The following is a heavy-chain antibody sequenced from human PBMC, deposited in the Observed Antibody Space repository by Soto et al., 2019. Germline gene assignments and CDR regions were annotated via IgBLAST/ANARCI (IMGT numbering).Heavy chain of an antibody. Sequence: QVQLVQSGAEVRKPGASVKVSCKASGYTFTNYGITWVRQAPGQGLEWMGWISPYNGNTNYIQNLQGRVTMTTDTSTSTGYMELRSLRSDDTAVYYCARGGLGYCRGGSCPSNWFDPWGQGTLVTVSS. D-gene: IGHD2-15*01. CDR1: GYTFTNYG. V-gene: IGHV1-18*01. CDR2: ISPYNGNT. J-gene: IGHJ5*02. CDR3: ARGGLGYCRGGSCPSNWFDP.